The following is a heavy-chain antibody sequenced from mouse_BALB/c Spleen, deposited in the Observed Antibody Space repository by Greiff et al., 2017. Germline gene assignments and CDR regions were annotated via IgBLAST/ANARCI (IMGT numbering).Heavy chain of an antibody. J-gene: IGHJ2*01. Sequence: VKLMESGPCLVAPSQSLSITCPVSGFSLTSYGVHWVRQPPGKGLEWLGVIWAGGSTNYNSALMSRLSISKDNSKSQVFLKMNSLQTDDTAMYYCARGYYGYYFDYWGQGTTLTVSS. D-gene: IGHD1-2*01. CDR2: IWAGGST. V-gene: IGHV2-9*02. CDR3: ARGYYGYYFDY. CDR1: GFSLTSYG.